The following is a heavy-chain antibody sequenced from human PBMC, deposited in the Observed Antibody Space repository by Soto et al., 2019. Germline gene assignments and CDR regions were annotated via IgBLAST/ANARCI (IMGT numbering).Heavy chain of an antibody. CDR1: GAPISGGDYH. Sequence: QVQLQESGPGLVKPSQTLSLMCTVSGAPISGGDYHWSWIRQPPGKGLEWIGDIFPSGATHYNSSLGSRITMSVESSKSHFSLKLTSVTAADTAVYFCARGSAAKRYFDLWGRGTLVTVSS. D-gene: IGHD5-18*01. V-gene: IGHV4-30-4*01. J-gene: IGHJ2*01. CDR2: IFPSGAT. CDR3: ARGSAAKRYFDL.